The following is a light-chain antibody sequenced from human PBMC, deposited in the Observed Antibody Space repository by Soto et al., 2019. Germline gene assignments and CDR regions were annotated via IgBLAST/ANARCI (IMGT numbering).Light chain of an antibody. CDR1: SSDVGSYNF. Sequence: QSALTQPASVSGSPGQSITISCTGTSSDVGSYNFVSWYQQHPGKVPKLMIYEGYKRPSGVSNRFAGSKSGNTASLRISGLQSEDEADYYCSSYRSSSTLDYVFGTGTKLTVL. CDR2: EGY. V-gene: IGLV2-14*02. CDR3: SSYRSSSTLDYV. J-gene: IGLJ1*01.